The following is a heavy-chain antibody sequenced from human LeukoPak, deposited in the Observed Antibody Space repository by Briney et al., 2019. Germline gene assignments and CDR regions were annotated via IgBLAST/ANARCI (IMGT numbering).Heavy chain of an antibody. D-gene: IGHD5-18*01. Sequence: GGSLRLSCAASGFTFSTYSMNWVRQAPGKGLEWVSSISSSSTYIYYADSVKGRFTIFRDNAKNSLYLQMNSLRAEDTAVYYCARDSHSSAYVYGMDVWGQGTTVTVSS. CDR1: GFTFSTYS. CDR2: ISSSSTYI. CDR3: ARDSHSSAYVYGMDV. J-gene: IGHJ6*02. V-gene: IGHV3-21*01.